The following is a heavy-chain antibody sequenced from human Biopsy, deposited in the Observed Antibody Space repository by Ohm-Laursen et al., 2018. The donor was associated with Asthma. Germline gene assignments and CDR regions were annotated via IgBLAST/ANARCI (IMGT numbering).Heavy chain of an antibody. J-gene: IGHJ4*02. CDR2: ISSSSSTI. V-gene: IGHV3-48*02. CDR3: ARFKRGYSYGYAGVFDY. D-gene: IGHD5-18*01. Sequence: SIRLSCAASGFTFSSYSMNWVRQAPGKGLEWVSYISSSSSTIYYADSVKGRFTISRDNAKNSLYLQMNSLRDEDTAVYYCARFKRGYSYGYAGVFDYWGQGTLVTVSS. CDR1: GFTFSSYS.